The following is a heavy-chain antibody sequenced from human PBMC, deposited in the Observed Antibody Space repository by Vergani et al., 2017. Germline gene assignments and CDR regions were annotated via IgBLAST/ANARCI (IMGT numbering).Heavy chain of an antibody. CDR2: INHSGST. V-gene: IGHV4-34*01. D-gene: IGHD2-2*01. J-gene: IGHJ6*03. CDR1: GGSFSGYY. Sequence: QVQLQQWGAGLLKPSETLSLTCAVYGGSFSGYYWSWIRQPPGKGLEWIGQINHSGSTNYNPSLKSRVTISVDTSKNQFSLKLSSVTAADTAVYYCARGKREIVVVPAGRGVDYYYMDVWGKGTTVTVSS. CDR3: ARGKREIVVVPAGRGVDYYYMDV.